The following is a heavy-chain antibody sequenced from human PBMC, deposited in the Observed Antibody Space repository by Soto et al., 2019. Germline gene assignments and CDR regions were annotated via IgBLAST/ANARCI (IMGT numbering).Heavy chain of an antibody. CDR1: GGTFSSYA. D-gene: IGHD3-22*01. Sequence: SVKVSCKASGGTFSSYAISWVRQAPGQGLEWMGGIIPIFGTANYAQKFQGRVTITADKSTSTAYMELSSLRSEDTAVYYCASGDDYYDSSGYYGEAFDIWGQGTMVTVSS. CDR2: IIPIFGTA. V-gene: IGHV1-69*06. CDR3: ASGDDYYDSSGYYGEAFDI. J-gene: IGHJ3*02.